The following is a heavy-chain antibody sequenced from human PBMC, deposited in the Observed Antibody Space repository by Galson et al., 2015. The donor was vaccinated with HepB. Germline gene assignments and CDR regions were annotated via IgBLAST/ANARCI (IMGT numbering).Heavy chain of an antibody. CDR1: GFTFSDYY. CDR3: ARDPYGAGNY. D-gene: IGHD3-10*01. Sequence: SLRLSCAASGFTFSDYYMSWIRQAPGKGLEWVSYISSSSTYTNYADSVKGRFTISRDNAKNSLYLEMNSLRDEDTAVYYCARDPYGAGNYWGQGTLVTVSS. V-gene: IGHV3-11*06. J-gene: IGHJ4*02. CDR2: ISSSSTYT.